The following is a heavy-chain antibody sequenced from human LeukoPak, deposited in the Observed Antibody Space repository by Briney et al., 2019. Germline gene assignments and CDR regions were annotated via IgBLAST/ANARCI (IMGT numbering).Heavy chain of an antibody. D-gene: IGHD6-6*01. CDR2: IYPGDSDT. Sequence: GESLKISCKASGYTFTNYWIGWVRQMPGKGLEWMGIIYPGDSDTRYSPSFRGQVIISADKSIRTAYLQWTSLKASDTAMYYCARSARYSSSSGIDYWGQGTLVTVSS. V-gene: IGHV5-51*01. J-gene: IGHJ4*02. CDR1: GYTFTNYW. CDR3: ARSARYSSSSGIDY.